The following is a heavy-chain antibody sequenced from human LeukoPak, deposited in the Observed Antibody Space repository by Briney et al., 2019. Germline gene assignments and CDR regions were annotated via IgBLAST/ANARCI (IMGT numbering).Heavy chain of an antibody. CDR1: GGSISSSSYY. CDR3: ARGDVLLWFGELRLNWFDP. Sequence: PSETLSLTCTVSGGSISSSSYYWGWIRQPPGKGLEWIGSIYYSGSTYYNPSIKSRVTISVDTSKNQFSLKLSPVTAADTAVYYCARGDVLLWFGELRLNWFDPWGQGTLVTVSS. D-gene: IGHD3-10*01. CDR2: IYYSGST. V-gene: IGHV4-39*01. J-gene: IGHJ5*02.